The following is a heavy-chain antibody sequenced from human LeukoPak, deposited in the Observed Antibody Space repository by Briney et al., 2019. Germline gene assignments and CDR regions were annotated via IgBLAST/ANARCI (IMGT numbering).Heavy chain of an antibody. CDR1: GFTFSNYW. CDR2: IKQDGTGK. D-gene: IGHD3-3*01. J-gene: IGHJ4*02. CDR3: ARDKRPYYDMWSGPVDY. V-gene: IGHV3-7*01. Sequence: PGGSLRLSCAVSGFTFSNYWMSWVRQAPGKGLEWVANIKQDGTGKYYVDSAKGRFTISRDNAKNSLYLQMDSLRAEDTAAYYCARDKRPYYDMWSGPVDYWGQGTLVTVSS.